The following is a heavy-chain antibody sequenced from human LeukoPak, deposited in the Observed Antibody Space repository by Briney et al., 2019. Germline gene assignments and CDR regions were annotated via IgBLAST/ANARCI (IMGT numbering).Heavy chain of an antibody. V-gene: IGHV4-59*12. CDR3: ARDWNRYAY. CDR1: GGSMNRYY. CDR2: IYNNGKT. Sequence: SETLSLICSVSGGSMNRYYWSWIRQSPGKGLEWIGYIYNNGKTNYKPSLKSRVTISVDTSKSQFSLYMDSVTAADTAVYYCARDWNRYAYWGQGTLVTVSS. D-gene: IGHD1-1*01. J-gene: IGHJ4*02.